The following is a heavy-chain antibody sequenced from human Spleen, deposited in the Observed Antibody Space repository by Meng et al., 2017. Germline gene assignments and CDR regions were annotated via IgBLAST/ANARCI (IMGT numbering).Heavy chain of an antibody. CDR2: INHSGST. CDR3: ARGIRGYSYAYDY. CDR1: GGSISTSGYY. D-gene: IGHD5-18*01. J-gene: IGHJ4*02. Sequence: QPQLQESGPGLVKPSEALSLTCSVSGGSISTSGYYWTWIRQPPGKGLEWIGEINHSGSTNYNPSLKSRVTISVDTSKNQFSLKLSSVTAADTAVYYCARGIRGYSYAYDYWGQGTLVTVSS. V-gene: IGHV4-39*07.